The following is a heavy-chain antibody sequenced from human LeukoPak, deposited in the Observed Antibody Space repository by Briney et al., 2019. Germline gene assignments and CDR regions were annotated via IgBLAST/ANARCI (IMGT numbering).Heavy chain of an antibody. CDR2: IRSSSSYI. D-gene: IGHD3-22*01. CDR1: GFTFSSYT. Sequence: PGGSLRLSCAASGFTFSSYTMNWVRQAPGKGLEWVSSIRSSSSYIYYADSVKGRFTISRDSAKNSLYLQMNSLRAEDTAVYYCARVAWDYYDTSGYRFDYCGQGTLVTVSS. V-gene: IGHV3-21*01. CDR3: ARVAWDYYDTSGYRFDY. J-gene: IGHJ4*02.